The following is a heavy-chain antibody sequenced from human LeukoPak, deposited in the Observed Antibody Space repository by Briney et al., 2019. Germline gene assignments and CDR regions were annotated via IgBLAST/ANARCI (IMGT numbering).Heavy chain of an antibody. CDR2: ISSSSSLI. CDR1: GFTFSNYG. Sequence: PGGSLRLSCAASGFTFSNYGMNWVRQAPGKGLEWISYISSSSSLIYYADSVKGRFTISRDNAKNSLYLQMNSLRAEDTAVYYCARDLGYCSGGSCFFDYWGQGTLVTVSS. J-gene: IGHJ4*02. V-gene: IGHV3-48*04. CDR3: ARDLGYCSGGSCFFDY. D-gene: IGHD2-15*01.